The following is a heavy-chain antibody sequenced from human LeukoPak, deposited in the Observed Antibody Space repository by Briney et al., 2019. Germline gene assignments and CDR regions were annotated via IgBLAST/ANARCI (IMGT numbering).Heavy chain of an antibody. CDR2: IYYSGST. CDR1: GGSISSSYYY. Sequence: SETLSLTCTVSGGSISSSYYYWGWIRQPPGKGLDWIGNIYYSGSTYYNPSLKSRVTISVDASKNQFSLKLSSVTAADTAVYYCARYCSSTSCYRVDAFDIWGQGTMVTVSP. CDR3: ARYCSSTSCYRVDAFDI. V-gene: IGHV4-39*01. J-gene: IGHJ3*02. D-gene: IGHD2-2*01.